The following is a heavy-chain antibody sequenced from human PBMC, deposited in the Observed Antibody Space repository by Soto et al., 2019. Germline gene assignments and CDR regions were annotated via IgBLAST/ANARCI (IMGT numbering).Heavy chain of an antibody. CDR3: AKSPGVTTYWWDWLDP. D-gene: IGHD2-8*02. CDR2: FDTQDDDET. J-gene: IGHJ5*02. V-gene: IGHV1-24*01. Sequence: SVKVPCTLSGSSLTKLSMHWVRQAPGKGLEWIGTFDTQDDDETVYAPNFQGRVTVTAAKSTDTVYMEMNGLRPEDTAVYFCAKSPGVTTYWWDWLDPWGQGTLVTVSS. CDR1: GSSLTKLS.